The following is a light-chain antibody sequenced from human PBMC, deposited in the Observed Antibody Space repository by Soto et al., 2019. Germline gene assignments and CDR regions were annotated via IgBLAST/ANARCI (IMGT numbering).Light chain of an antibody. Sequence: EIVLTQSPGTLSLSPGERATLSCRASHSVSSSYLAWYQQKPGQAPKLLIYGASSRTTGIPDRFSGSESGTDFTLTISRLEPEDFAVYYGQQYGWSTPYTFGQGTKLEIK. CDR1: HSVSSSY. V-gene: IGKV3-20*01. CDR3: QQYGWSTPYT. CDR2: GAS. J-gene: IGKJ2*01.